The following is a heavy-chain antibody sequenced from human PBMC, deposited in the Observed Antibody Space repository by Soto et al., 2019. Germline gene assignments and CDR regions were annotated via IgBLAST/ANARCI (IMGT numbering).Heavy chain of an antibody. V-gene: IGHV3-23*04. CDR2: LSDNVGTT. D-gene: IGHD3-9*01. CDR1: GVPFGNFT. CDR3: AKHFIGGRLQSPFDL. Sequence: EVQLVESGGGLVQPGGSLRLSCAVSGVPFGNFTMNWVRQAPGKGLEWVSGLSDNVGTTHYAYSVKGRFTISRDKSKKTLYLQMNNLRADDTAVYYCAKHFIGGRLQSPFDLRGQGTLVTVSS. J-gene: IGHJ4*02.